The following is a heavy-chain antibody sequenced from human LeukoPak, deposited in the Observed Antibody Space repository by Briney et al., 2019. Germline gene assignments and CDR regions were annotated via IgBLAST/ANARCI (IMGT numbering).Heavy chain of an antibody. V-gene: IGHV4-59*01. J-gene: IGHJ3*02. CDR1: GGSISSYY. CDR3: AREGGPYYYDSSGSWAAFDI. D-gene: IGHD3-22*01. Sequence: PSETLSLTCTVSGGSISSYYWSWIRQPPGKGLEWIGYIYYSGSTNYNPSLKSRVTISVDTSKNQFSLKLSSATAADTAVYYCAREGGPYYYDSSGSWAAFDIWGQGTMVTVSS. CDR2: IYYSGST.